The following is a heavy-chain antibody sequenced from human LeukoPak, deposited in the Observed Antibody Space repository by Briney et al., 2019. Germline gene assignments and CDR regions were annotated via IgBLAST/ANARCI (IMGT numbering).Heavy chain of an antibody. CDR3: ASWVAAVENRFDP. J-gene: IGHJ5*02. V-gene: IGHV3-23*01. CDR1: GFTFSSYA. CDR2: ISGSGGST. D-gene: IGHD6-13*01. Sequence: GRSLRLSCAASGFTFSSYAMSWVRQAPGKGLEWVSSISGSGGSTYYADSVKGRFTISRDNSKNTLYLQMNSLRGEDTAVYYCASWVAAVENRFDPWGQGTLVTVSS.